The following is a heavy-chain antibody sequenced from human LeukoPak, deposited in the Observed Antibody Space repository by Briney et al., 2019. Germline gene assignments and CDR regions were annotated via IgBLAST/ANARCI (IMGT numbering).Heavy chain of an antibody. J-gene: IGHJ5*02. CDR3: IRDFRSADL. CDR2: INGDGSVI. CDR1: GFTFSNYW. Sequence: GGSLRLSCAASGFTFSNYWMHWVRQVPGEGPVWVSRINGDGSVITYADSVKGRFTISRDNAKNTVYLEMNSLSVEDTATYYCIRDFRSADLWGQGTLVTVTS. V-gene: IGHV3-74*01.